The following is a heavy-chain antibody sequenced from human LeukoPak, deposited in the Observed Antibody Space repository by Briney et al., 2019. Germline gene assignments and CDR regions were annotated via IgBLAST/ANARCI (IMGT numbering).Heavy chain of an antibody. CDR1: GGTFSSYA. Sequence: GASVKVSCKASGGTFSSYAISWVRQAPGQGLEWMGGIIPIFGTANYAQKFRGRVTITADESTSTAYMELSGLRSEDTAVYYCARGGVGASFDYWGQGTLVTVSS. J-gene: IGHJ4*02. CDR2: IIPIFGTA. D-gene: IGHD1-26*01. V-gene: IGHV1-69*13. CDR3: ARGGVGASFDY.